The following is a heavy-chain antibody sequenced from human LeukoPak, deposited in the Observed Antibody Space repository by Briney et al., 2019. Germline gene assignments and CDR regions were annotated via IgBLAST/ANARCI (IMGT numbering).Heavy chain of an antibody. CDR3: ARGADHGGSYYPD. Sequence: GGSLRLSCAASGFRFSNSWMYWVRQGPGKGPVWVSRMKTDGTRIEYADSVKGRFTISRDNAKNTLFLQMSSLRVEDTAVYYCARGADHGGSYYPDWGQGTRVTDSS. V-gene: IGHV3-74*01. CDR2: MKTDGTRI. CDR1: GFRFSNSW. J-gene: IGHJ4*02. D-gene: IGHD3-10*01.